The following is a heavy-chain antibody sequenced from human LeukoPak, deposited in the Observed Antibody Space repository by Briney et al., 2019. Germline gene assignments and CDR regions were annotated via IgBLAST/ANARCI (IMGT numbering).Heavy chain of an antibody. J-gene: IGHJ4*02. D-gene: IGHD3-10*01. CDR2: ISAYNGNT. Sequence: ASVKVSCKASGYTFTSHGISWVRQAPGQGLEWMGWISAYNGNTNYAQKLQGRVTMTTDTSTSTAYMELRSLRSDDTAVYYCARVKTTMVREDYWGQGTLVTVSS. CDR3: ARVKTTMVREDY. CDR1: GYTFTSHG. V-gene: IGHV1-18*04.